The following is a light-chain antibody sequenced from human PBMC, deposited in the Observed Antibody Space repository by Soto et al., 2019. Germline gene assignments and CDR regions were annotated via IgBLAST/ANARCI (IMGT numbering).Light chain of an antibody. CDR2: RND. V-gene: IGLV2-8*01. CDR3: ATWDDSLSAWV. J-gene: IGLJ3*02. CDR1: SSDVGGYNY. Sequence: QSALTQPPSASGSPGQSVTISCTGTSSDVGGYNYVSWYQQHPGKAPKLLIYRNDQRPSGVPDRFSGSKSGTSASLAISGLRSEDETDYSCATWDDSLSAWVFGGGTKLTVL.